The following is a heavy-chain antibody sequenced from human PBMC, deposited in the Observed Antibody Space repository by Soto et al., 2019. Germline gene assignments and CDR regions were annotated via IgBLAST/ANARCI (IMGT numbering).Heavy chain of an antibody. V-gene: IGHV4-34*01. CDR3: ARAVTIFGVVTNFQH. CDR2: INHSGST. Sequence: PSETLSLTCAVYGGSSSGYYWSWIRQPPGKGLEWIGEINHSGSTNYNPSLKSRVTISVDTSKNQFSLKLSSVTAADTAVYYCARAVTIFGVVTNFQHWGQGTLVTVSS. CDR1: GGSSSGYY. J-gene: IGHJ1*01. D-gene: IGHD3-3*01.